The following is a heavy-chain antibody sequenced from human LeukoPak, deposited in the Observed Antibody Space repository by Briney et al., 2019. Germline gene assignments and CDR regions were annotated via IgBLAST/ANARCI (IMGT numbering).Heavy chain of an antibody. CDR3: AKGGDFDWHNRGVYFDY. CDR2: ISWNSDII. D-gene: IGHD3-9*01. Sequence: GGSLRLSCAASGFTFDDYAMHWVRQAPGKGLEWVSGISWNSDIIGYADSVKGRFTISRDNAKNSLYLQMNSLRAEDMALYYCAKGGDFDWHNRGVYFDYWGQGTLVNVSS. CDR1: GFTFDDYA. V-gene: IGHV3-9*03. J-gene: IGHJ4*02.